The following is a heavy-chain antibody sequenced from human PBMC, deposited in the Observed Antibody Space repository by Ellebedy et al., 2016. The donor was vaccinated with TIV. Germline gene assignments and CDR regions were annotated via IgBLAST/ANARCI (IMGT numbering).Heavy chain of an antibody. J-gene: IGHJ4*02. Sequence: LSLTCAASGFTFSSYAMSWVRQAPGKGLEWVSTISGSGDSTYYADSVKGRFTISRDNAKNSLYLQMNSLRAEDTAVYYCASEFDYGDYSDYWGQGTLVTVSS. D-gene: IGHD4-17*01. V-gene: IGHV3-23*01. CDR2: ISGSGDST. CDR3: ASEFDYGDYSDY. CDR1: GFTFSSYA.